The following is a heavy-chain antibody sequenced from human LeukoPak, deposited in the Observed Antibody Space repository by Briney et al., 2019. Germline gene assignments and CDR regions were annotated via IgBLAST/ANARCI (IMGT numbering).Heavy chain of an antibody. V-gene: IGHV3-21*04. D-gene: IGHD6-19*01. J-gene: IGHJ4*02. Sequence: GGSLRLSCVASRFTFSGYSMNRVRQAPGKGLEWVSSISSSSSDIYYADSVKGRFTISRDNARDSLYLQMNSLRAEDTALYYCAKAVAVAGPYFDYWGQGTLVTVSS. CDR2: ISSSSSDI. CDR3: AKAVAVAGPYFDY. CDR1: RFTFSGYS.